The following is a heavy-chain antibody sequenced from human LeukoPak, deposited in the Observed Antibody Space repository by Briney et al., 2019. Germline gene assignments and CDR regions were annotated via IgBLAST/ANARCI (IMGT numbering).Heavy chain of an antibody. V-gene: IGHV3-23*01. CDR1: GFTFSSYA. CDR3: AKDGRSSGYYSHNDY. J-gene: IGHJ4*02. CDR2: ISGSGGST. D-gene: IGHD3-22*01. Sequence: GGSLRLSCAASGFTFSSYAMSWVRQAPGKGLEWVSAISGSGGSTYYADSVKGRFTTSRDNSKNTLYLQMNSLRAEDTAVYYCAKDGRSSGYYSHNDYWGQGTLVTVSS.